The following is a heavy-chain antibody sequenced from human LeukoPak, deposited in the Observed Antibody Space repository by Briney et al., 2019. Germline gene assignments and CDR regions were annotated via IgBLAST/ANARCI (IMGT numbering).Heavy chain of an antibody. CDR3: ARYDILTGAYY. J-gene: IGHJ4*02. Sequence: GGSLRLSCAASGFTFSSYWMHWVRQAPGKGLVWVSRINSDGSSTSYADSVKGRFTISRDNAKNTLYLQMNSLRAEDTAVYYCARYDILTGAYYWGQGTLVTVSS. CDR2: INSDGSST. CDR1: GFTFSSYW. D-gene: IGHD3-9*01. V-gene: IGHV3-74*01.